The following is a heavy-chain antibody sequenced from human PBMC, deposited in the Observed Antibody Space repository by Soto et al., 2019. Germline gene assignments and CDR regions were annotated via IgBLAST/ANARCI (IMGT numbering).Heavy chain of an antibody. V-gene: IGHV4-59*02. CDR3: ARVFPSYCGGDCSYFDS. CDR2: IFYSGST. J-gene: IGHJ4*02. CDR1: GGSVNSYY. D-gene: IGHD2-21*02. Sequence: ASETLSLTCTVSGGSVNSYYWSWIRQPPGKGLEWIGYIFYSGSTKSNPSLKSRVTMSVDMSKNQFSLRLTSVTAADTAVYYCARVFPSYCGGDCSYFDSWGQGTLVTVS.